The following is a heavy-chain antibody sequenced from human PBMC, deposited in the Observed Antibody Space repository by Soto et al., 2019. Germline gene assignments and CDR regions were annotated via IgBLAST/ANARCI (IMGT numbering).Heavy chain of an antibody. CDR1: GFNFSSYA. CDR3: ARASSYYYYYYMDV. J-gene: IGHJ6*03. V-gene: IGHV3-48*03. CDR2: ISSSASTI. Sequence: GGSLRLSCAASGFNFSSYARHWVRQATGKGLEWISYISSSASTIYYADSVRGRFTISRDNAKNSLYLQMNSLRAEDTAVYYCARASSYYYYYYMDVWGKGTTVTVSS.